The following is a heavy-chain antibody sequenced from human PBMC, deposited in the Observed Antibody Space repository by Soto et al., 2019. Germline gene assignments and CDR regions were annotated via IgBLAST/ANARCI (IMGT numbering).Heavy chain of an antibody. D-gene: IGHD2-2*01. CDR1: GFTFSDHY. Sequence: GSLRLSCAASGFTFSDHYMDWVRQAPGKGLEWVGRTRNKANSYTTEYAASVKGRFTISRDDSKNSLYLQMNSLKTEDTAVYYCVRGQVVGPYYFDYWGQGTLVTVSS. CDR3: VRGQVVGPYYFDY. J-gene: IGHJ4*02. CDR2: TRNKANSYTT. V-gene: IGHV3-72*01.